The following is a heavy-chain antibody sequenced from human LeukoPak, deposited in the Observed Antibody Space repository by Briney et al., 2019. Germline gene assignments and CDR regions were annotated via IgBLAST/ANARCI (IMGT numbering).Heavy chain of an antibody. CDR3: AKDRETTASGTFDY. Sequence: TGGSLRLSCAASGFTFSNAWMSWVRQAPGKGLEWVAVISDDGRNKNYADSVKGRFTISRDNSNNTLYLQMNSLRAEDTGVYYCAKDRETTASGTFDYWGQGTLVTVSS. CDR2: ISDDGRNK. CDR1: GFTFSNAW. J-gene: IGHJ4*02. D-gene: IGHD6-13*01. V-gene: IGHV3-30*18.